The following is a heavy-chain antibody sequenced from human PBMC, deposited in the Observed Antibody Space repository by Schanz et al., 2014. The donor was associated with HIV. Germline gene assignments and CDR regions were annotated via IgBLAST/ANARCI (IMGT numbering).Heavy chain of an antibody. CDR1: GFTFSTYA. V-gene: IGHV3-30-3*01. Sequence: ESGGGVVQPGRSLRLSCAASGFTFSTYAIHWVRQAPGKGLEWVAVVSFDGSKKYYADSVKGRFTISRDNSKSTLSLQMNSLRAEDTAIYYCAKGYYSSYYYYGMDVWGQGTTVTVSS. CDR3: AKGYYSSYYYYGMDV. J-gene: IGHJ6*02. D-gene: IGHD3-10*01. CDR2: VSFDGSKK.